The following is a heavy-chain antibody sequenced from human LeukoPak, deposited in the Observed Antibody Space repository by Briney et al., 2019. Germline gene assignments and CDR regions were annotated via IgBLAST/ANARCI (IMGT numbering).Heavy chain of an antibody. Sequence: GGSLRLSCAASGFTFSSYAMSWVRQAPGKGLEWVSAISGSGGSTYYADSVKGRFTISRDNSKNTPYLQMNSLRAEDTAVYYCAKDSSLGSSSWYFPYYFDYWGQGTLVTVSS. V-gene: IGHV3-23*01. CDR1: GFTFSSYA. D-gene: IGHD6-13*01. CDR3: AKDSSLGSSSWYFPYYFDY. CDR2: ISGSGGST. J-gene: IGHJ4*02.